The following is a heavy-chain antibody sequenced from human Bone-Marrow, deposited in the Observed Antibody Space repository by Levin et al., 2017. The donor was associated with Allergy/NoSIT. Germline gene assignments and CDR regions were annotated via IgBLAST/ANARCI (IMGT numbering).Heavy chain of an antibody. CDR3: ASGGGYPSWFDP. J-gene: IGHJ5*02. D-gene: IGHD3-16*02. Sequence: SETLSLTCAVSGGSVSSYYWSWIRQPPGKGLEWIAYIYYSGSTTYNPSLKSRVTISIDTSTNQFSLKLNSVTAADTAVYYCASGGGYPSWFDPWGQGTLVTVSS. CDR2: IYYSGST. V-gene: IGHV4-59*02. CDR1: GGSVSSYY.